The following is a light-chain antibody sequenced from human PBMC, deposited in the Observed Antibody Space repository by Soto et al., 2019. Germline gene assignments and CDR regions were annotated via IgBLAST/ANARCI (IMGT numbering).Light chain of an antibody. CDR1: SSNIGTNT. J-gene: IGLJ2*01. Sequence: QLVLTQPPSASGTPGQRVTISCSGSSSNIGTNTVNWYQHLPGTAPKLLIYNNDQRPSGVPDRFSGSKSGTSASLAISGLQSEDEADYYCAAWDDSLNGVFGGGTKLTVL. CDR3: AAWDDSLNGV. CDR2: NND. V-gene: IGLV1-44*01.